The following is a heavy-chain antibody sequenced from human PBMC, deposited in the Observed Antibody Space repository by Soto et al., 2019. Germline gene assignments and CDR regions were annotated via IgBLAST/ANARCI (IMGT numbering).Heavy chain of an antibody. CDR2: INPSGGT. CDR1: GGSFSSYS. J-gene: IGHJ5*02. Sequence: PSETLSLTCGVNGGSFSSYSWNWIRQPPGKGLEWIGEINPSGGTKYSPSLNSRVSISADSSKNQFSLKLTSVTSADTAVYYCARGSMIFGVVALSNWFDPWGQGTLVTVSS. CDR3: ARGSMIFGVVALSNWFDP. V-gene: IGHV4-34*01. D-gene: IGHD3-3*01.